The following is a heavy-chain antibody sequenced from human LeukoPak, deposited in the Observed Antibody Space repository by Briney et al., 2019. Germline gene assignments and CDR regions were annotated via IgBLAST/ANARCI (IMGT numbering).Heavy chain of an antibody. Sequence: PSETPAPTRAFYCGALSGYYWSWIPPPPRKGLEWVGEINHSGSTNYNPSLKSRVTISVDTSKNQFSLKLSSVTAADTAVYYCARGPYRYYYDSSGYFYFFDYWGQGTLVTVSS. J-gene: IGHJ4*02. CDR3: ARGPYRYYYDSSGYFYFFDY. V-gene: IGHV4-34*01. D-gene: IGHD3-22*01. CDR1: CGALSGYY. CDR2: INHSGST.